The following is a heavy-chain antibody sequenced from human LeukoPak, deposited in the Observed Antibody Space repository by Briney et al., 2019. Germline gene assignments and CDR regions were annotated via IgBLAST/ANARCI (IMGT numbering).Heavy chain of an antibody. CDR2: INWNGGST. Sequence: GGSLRLSCAASGFTFDDYGMSWVRQAPGKGLEWVSGINWNGGSTGYADSVKGRFTISRDNAKNSLYLQMDSLGPEDTAVYYCARDPYSGNYGNDYYYYMDVWGKGTTVTISS. V-gene: IGHV3-20*04. CDR1: GFTFDDYG. CDR3: ARDPYSGNYGNDYYYYMDV. D-gene: IGHD1-26*01. J-gene: IGHJ6*03.